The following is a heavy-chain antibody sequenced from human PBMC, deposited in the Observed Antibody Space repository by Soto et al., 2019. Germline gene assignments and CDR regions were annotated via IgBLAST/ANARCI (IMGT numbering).Heavy chain of an antibody. CDR3: ATQEVGGSYVYTFDP. V-gene: IGHV4-39*01. D-gene: IGHD1-26*01. J-gene: IGHJ5*02. CDR2: IYYSGST. CDR1: GGSITSSSYY. Sequence: SETLSLTCTVSGGSITSSSYYWGWIRQPPGKGLEWIGSIYYSGSTYYNPSLKSRVTISVDTSKNQFSLKLSSVTAADTAVYYCATQEVGGSYVYTFDPWGQGTLVTVPS.